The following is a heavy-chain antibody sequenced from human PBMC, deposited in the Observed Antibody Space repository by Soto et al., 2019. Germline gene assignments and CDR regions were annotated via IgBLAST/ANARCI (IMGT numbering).Heavy chain of an antibody. CDR3: AREGDTAMVTPHFDY. CDR2: IITIFGTA. D-gene: IGHD5-18*01. J-gene: IGHJ4*02. Sequence: ASVKVSCKASGGTFSSYAISWVRQAPGQGLEWMGGIITIFGTANYAQKFQGRVTITADESTSTAYMELSSLRSEDTAVYYCAREGDTAMVTPHFDYWGQGTLVTVSS. V-gene: IGHV1-69*13. CDR1: GGTFSSYA.